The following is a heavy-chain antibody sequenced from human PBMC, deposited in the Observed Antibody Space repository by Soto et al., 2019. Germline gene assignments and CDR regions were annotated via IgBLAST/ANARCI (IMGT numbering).Heavy chain of an antibody. V-gene: IGHV4-34*01. D-gene: IGHD4-17*01. Sequence: SETLSLTCAVYGGSFSGYYWSWIRQPPGKGLEWIGEINHSGSTDYNPSLKSRVTISVDTSKNQFSLKLSSVTAADTAVYYCARGYSAPPATTVTWQINGPTRFYYGMDVWGQGTTVTVSS. CDR2: INHSGST. CDR1: GGSFSGYY. CDR3: ARGYSAPPATTVTWQINGPTRFYYGMDV. J-gene: IGHJ6*02.